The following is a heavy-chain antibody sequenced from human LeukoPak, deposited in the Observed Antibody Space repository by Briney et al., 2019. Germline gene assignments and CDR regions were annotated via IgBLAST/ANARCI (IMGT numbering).Heavy chain of an antibody. J-gene: IGHJ5*02. Sequence: SETLSLTCTVSGGSISSSSYYWGWIRQPPGKGLEWIGSIYYSGSTYYNPSLKSRVTISVDTSKNQFSLKLSSVTAADTAVYHCARPKAKGNGDYNWFDPWGQGTLVTVSS. CDR3: ARPKAKGNGDYNWFDP. CDR1: GGSISSSSYY. CDR2: IYYSGST. D-gene: IGHD4-17*01. V-gene: IGHV4-39*01.